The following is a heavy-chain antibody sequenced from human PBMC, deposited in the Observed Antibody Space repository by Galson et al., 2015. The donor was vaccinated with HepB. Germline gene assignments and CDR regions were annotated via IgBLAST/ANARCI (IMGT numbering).Heavy chain of an antibody. Sequence: SETLSLTCDVFGDSISSNNWWTWVRQPPGKGLEWIGEFYHSGTTYYNPSLKSRVTISVDTSKNQFSLKLSSVTAVDTAVYYCARAAAADYWGQGILVTVSS. CDR3: ARAAAADY. CDR2: FYHSGTT. J-gene: IGHJ4*02. CDR1: GDSISSNNW. V-gene: IGHV4-4*02. D-gene: IGHD6-13*01.